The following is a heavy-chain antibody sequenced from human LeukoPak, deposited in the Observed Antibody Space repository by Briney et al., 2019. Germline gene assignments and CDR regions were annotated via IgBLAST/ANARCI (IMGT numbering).Heavy chain of an antibody. CDR3: TKCMTASGTCFFAS. V-gene: IGHV3-23*01. Sequence: PGGSLRLSCAASGFTFKNYAMTWVRQAPGKGLEWVSGISGSGDNTYCADSDSVKGRFTISRDNPKNTLYLQMNSLGAEDTAIYDCTKCMTASGTCFFASWGQGTLVPVSS. D-gene: IGHD2-21*02. CDR2: ISGSGDNT. J-gene: IGHJ4*02. CDR1: GFTFKNYA.